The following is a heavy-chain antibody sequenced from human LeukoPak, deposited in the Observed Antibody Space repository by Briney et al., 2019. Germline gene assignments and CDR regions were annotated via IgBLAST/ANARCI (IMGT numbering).Heavy chain of an antibody. D-gene: IGHD3-22*01. Sequence: SETLPLTCTVSGGSISSYYWSWIRQPPGKGPEWIGYIYYSGGTNYNPSLNSRVNISLDTSKNPFSLKLSSVTAADTAVYYCARLTYYYDSSGYPPAFDIWGQGTMVTVSS. CDR1: GGSISSYY. J-gene: IGHJ3*02. V-gene: IGHV4-59*08. CDR3: ARLTYYYDSSGYPPAFDI. CDR2: IYYSGGT.